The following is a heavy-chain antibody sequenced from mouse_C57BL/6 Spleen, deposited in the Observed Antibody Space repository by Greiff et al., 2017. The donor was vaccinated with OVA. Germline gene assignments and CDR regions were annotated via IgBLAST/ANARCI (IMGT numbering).Heavy chain of an antibody. D-gene: IGHD1-1*01. Sequence: VQLQESGPGMVKPSQSLSLTCTVTGYSITSGYDWHWIRHFPGNKLEWMGYISYSGSTNYNPSLKSRISITHDTSKNHFFLKLNSVTTEDTATYYCSYGSSYDYAMDYWGQGTSVTVSS. CDR1: GYSITSGYD. J-gene: IGHJ4*01. V-gene: IGHV3-1*01. CDR3: SYGSSYDYAMDY. CDR2: ISYSGST.